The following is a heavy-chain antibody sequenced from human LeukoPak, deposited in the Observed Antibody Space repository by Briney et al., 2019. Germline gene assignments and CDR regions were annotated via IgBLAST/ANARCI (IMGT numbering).Heavy chain of an antibody. CDR1: GGTFSSYA. CDR3: AVKGVVTVFDAFDI. D-gene: IGHD2-21*02. Sequence: SVEVSCKASGGTFSSYAISWVRQAPGQGLEWMGGIIPIFGTANYAQKFQGRVTITTDESTSTAYMELSSLRSEDTAVYYCAVKGVVTVFDAFDIWGQGTMVTVSS. J-gene: IGHJ3*02. CDR2: IIPIFGTA. V-gene: IGHV1-69*05.